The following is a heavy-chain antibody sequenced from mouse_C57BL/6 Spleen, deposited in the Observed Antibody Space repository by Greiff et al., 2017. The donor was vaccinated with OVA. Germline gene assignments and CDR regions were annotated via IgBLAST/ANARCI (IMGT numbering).Heavy chain of an antibody. CDR1: GFTFSSYG. CDR2: ISSGGSYT. V-gene: IGHV5-6*01. CDR3: ARQDLLSYAMDY. Sequence: EVQGVESGGDLVKPGGSLKLSCAASGFTFSSYGMSWVRQTPDKRLEWVATISSGGSYTYYPDSVKGRFTISRDNAKNTLYLQMSSLKSEDTAMYYCARQDLLSYAMDYWGQGTSVTVSS. J-gene: IGHJ4*01. D-gene: IGHD2-1*01.